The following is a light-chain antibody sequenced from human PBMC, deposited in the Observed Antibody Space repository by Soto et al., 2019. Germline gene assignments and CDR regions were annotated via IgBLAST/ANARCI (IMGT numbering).Light chain of an antibody. CDR3: CSFAGSNPFPYV. Sequence: QSALTQPASVSGSPGQSITISCTGTISDVGSHNLVSWYQQHPDKAPKLIIYEVNKRPSGVSSRFSGSKSGNTASLTVSGLQPDDEADYHCCSFAGSNPFPYVFGTGTKGTVL. J-gene: IGLJ1*01. CDR2: EVN. V-gene: IGLV2-23*02. CDR1: ISDVGSHNL.